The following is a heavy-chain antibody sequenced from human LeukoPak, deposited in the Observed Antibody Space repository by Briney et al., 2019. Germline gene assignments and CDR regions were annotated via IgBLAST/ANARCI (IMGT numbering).Heavy chain of an antibody. J-gene: IGHJ4*02. V-gene: IGHV3-7*01. Sequence: PGGSLRLSCAASGFTFSSYAMSWVRQAPGKGLEWVANIKQDGSEKYYVDSVKGRFTISRDNAKNSLYLQMNSLRAEDTAVYYCARDYGLRAMVTTFDYWGQGTLVTVSS. CDR3: ARDYGLRAMVTTFDY. D-gene: IGHD5-18*01. CDR1: GFTFSSYA. CDR2: IKQDGSEK.